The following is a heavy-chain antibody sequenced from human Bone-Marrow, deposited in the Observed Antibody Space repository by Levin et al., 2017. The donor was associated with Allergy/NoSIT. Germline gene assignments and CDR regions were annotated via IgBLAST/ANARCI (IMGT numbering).Heavy chain of an antibody. CDR2: ISHDERSI. Sequence: GESLKISCAVSGSMFSSFVMHWVRQAPGKGLEWVAVISHDERSIIYADSVKGRFTISKDNSKKTLYLQMNSLRDEDTAVYYCATAGRTSGYADAFEFWGQGTMVTVSS. CDR1: GSMFSSFV. CDR3: ATAGRTSGYADAFEF. D-gene: IGHD3-22*01. V-gene: IGHV3-30*04. J-gene: IGHJ3*01.